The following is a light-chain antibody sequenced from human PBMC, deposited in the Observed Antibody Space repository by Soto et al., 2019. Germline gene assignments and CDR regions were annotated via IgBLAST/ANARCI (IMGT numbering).Light chain of an antibody. Sequence: EIVLTQSPGTLSLSPGERATLSCRASQSVSSSYLAWYQQKPGQAPRLLLHDASSRATGIPDRFSGSGSGTDFTLTISRLEPEDFAVYYCQQFGSSLYTLGQGTKLEIK. CDR2: DAS. V-gene: IGKV3-20*01. J-gene: IGKJ2*01. CDR3: QQFGSSLYT. CDR1: QSVSSSY.